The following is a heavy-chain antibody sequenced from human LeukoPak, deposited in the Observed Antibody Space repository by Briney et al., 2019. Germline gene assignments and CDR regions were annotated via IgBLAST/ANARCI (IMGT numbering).Heavy chain of an antibody. CDR3: ARHSSSWYGTHFAY. CDR1: GGSISSSSYY. CDR2: SYYSRST. J-gene: IGHJ4*02. D-gene: IGHD6-13*01. V-gene: IGHV4-39*01. Sequence: SQTPSLTCSVSGGSISSSSYYWGWIRQPPRRGLELIGSSYYSRSTYYNPSLKIPVTISVDTSNNQFPLNLSSVTAADTAVYYCARHSSSWYGTHFAYWGQGTLVTVSS.